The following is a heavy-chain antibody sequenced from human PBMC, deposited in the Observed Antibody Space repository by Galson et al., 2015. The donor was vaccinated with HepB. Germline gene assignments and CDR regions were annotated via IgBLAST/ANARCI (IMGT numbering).Heavy chain of an antibody. V-gene: IGHV5-10-1*01. Sequence: QSGAEVKKPGESLRISCKGSGYKFISYWISWVRRTPGKGLEWMGRIDPSGSYINYSPSFQGHVTISADKSISTAYLQWGSLKASDTAMYYCARHVSSGNFDYWGQGALVTVSS. D-gene: IGHD3-22*01. CDR3: ARHVSSGNFDY. CDR2: IDPSGSYI. J-gene: IGHJ4*02. CDR1: GYKFISYW.